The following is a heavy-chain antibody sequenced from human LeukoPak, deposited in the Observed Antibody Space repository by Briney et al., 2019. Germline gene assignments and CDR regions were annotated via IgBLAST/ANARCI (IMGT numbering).Heavy chain of an antibody. CDR1: GGSISSYY. CDR3: ARNVRFLEWDYYYMDV. D-gene: IGHD3-3*01. CDR2: IYYSGST. Sequence: PSETLSLTCSVPGGSISSYYWSWIRQPPGKGLEWIGYIYYSGSTNYNPSLKSRVTISVDTSKNQFSLKLSSVTAADTAVCYCARNVRFLEWDYYYMDVWGKGTTVTVSS. J-gene: IGHJ6*03. V-gene: IGHV4-59*01.